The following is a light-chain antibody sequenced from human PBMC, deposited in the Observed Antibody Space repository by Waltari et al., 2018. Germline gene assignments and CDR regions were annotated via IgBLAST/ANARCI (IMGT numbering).Light chain of an antibody. CDR3: AAWDDSLSGPV. J-gene: IGLJ3*02. Sequence: QSVLTQPPSASGTPGQTVPISCSGWSFNIGNTVANWYQHLPGPAPKLVIYKNDQRPSGVPDRFSGSKSGTSASLAISGLQSEDEAEYFCAAWDDSLSGPVFGGGTKLAVL. CDR1: SFNIGNTV. CDR2: KND. V-gene: IGLV1-44*01.